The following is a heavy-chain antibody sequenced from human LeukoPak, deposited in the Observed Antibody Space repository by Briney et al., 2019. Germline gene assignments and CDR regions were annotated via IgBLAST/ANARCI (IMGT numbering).Heavy chain of an antibody. CDR1: GYTFTSYA. J-gene: IGHJ2*01. CDR2: INAGNGNT. Sequence: ASVKVSCKASGYTFTSYAMHWVRQAPGQRLEWMGWINAGNGNTKYSQKFQGRVTITRDTSASTAYMELSSLRSEDTAVYYCARDLYYYGSLWYFDLWGRGTLVTVSS. D-gene: IGHD3-10*01. V-gene: IGHV1-3*01. CDR3: ARDLYYYGSLWYFDL.